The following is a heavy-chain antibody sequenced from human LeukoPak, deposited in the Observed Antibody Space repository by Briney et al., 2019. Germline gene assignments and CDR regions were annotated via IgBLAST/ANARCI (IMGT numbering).Heavy chain of an antibody. D-gene: IGHD4-17*01. CDR3: ARVGPLTTKVTTGGVDY. CDR2: IYYSGST. CDR1: GGSFSGYY. V-gene: IGHV4-34*01. J-gene: IGHJ4*02. Sequence: PSETLSLTCAVYGGSFSGYYWGWIRQPPGKGLEWIGSIYYSGSTYYNPSLKSRVTISVDTSKNQFSLKLSSVTAADTAVYYCARVGPLTTKVTTGGVDYWGQGTLVTVSS.